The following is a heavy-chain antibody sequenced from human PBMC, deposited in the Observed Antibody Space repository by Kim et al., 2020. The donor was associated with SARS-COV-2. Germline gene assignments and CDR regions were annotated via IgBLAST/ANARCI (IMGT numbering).Heavy chain of an antibody. CDR3: ASSRPTVVTPLDY. Sequence: GGSLRLSCAASGFTFSSYSMNWVRQAPGKGLEWVSSISSSSSYIYYADSVKGRFTISRDNAKNSLYLQMNSLRAEDTAVYYCASSRPTVVTPLDYWGQGTLVTVSS. CDR1: GFTFSSYS. J-gene: IGHJ4*02. D-gene: IGHD4-17*01. CDR2: ISSSSSYI. V-gene: IGHV3-21*01.